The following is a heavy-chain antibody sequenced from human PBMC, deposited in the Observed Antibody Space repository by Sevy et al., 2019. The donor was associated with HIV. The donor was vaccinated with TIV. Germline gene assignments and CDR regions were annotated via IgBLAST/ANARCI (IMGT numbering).Heavy chain of an antibody. V-gene: IGHV3-74*01. CDR3: AGGPGNDYYYYYYINF. CDR2: INSDGSST. CDR1: GFIFSNYW. J-gene: IGHJ6*03. D-gene: IGHD3-16*01. Sequence: GGSLRLSCAASGFIFSNYWMHWVRQVPGKGLVWVSRINSDGSSTSYADSVKGRFTISRDKAKNTLYLQMNSLRAEDTDVYDCAGGPGNDYYYYYYINFWGNGTTVTVSS.